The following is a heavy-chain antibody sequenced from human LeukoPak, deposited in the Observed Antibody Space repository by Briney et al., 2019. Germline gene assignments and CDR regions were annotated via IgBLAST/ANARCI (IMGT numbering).Heavy chain of an antibody. Sequence: SETLSLTCAVYGGSFSGYYWSWIRQPPGKGLEWIGEINHSGSTNYNPSLKSRVTISVDTSKNQFSLKLSSVTAADTAVYYCARASTKDYGRRIDYWGQGTLVTVSS. CDR2: INHSGST. V-gene: IGHV4-34*01. CDR3: ARASTKDYGRRIDY. CDR1: GGSFSGYY. D-gene: IGHD4-17*01. J-gene: IGHJ4*02.